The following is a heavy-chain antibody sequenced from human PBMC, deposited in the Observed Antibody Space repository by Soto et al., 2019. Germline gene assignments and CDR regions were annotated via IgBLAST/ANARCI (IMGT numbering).Heavy chain of an antibody. J-gene: IGHJ6*02. CDR3: AASCVGCGGFNYYGMDV. CDR2: IYYSGST. Sequence: QVQLQESGPGLVKPSQTLSLTCTVSGVSISRGSYDWSWIRQHPGTGLERIGYIYYSGSTYYNPSLKSRVTISVDTSKNQFALKLSSVTAADTSVYYCAASCVGCGGFNYYGMDVWGQGTTVTVSS. CDR1: GVSISRGSYD. V-gene: IGHV4-31*03. D-gene: IGHD2-21*01.